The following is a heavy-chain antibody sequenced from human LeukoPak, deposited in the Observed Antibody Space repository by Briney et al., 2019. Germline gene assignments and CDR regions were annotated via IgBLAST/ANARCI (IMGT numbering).Heavy chain of an antibody. V-gene: IGHV1-69*13. CDR2: IIPIFGTA. Sequence: ASVKVSCKASGGTFSSYAISWVRQAPGQGLEWMGGIIPIFGTANYAQKFQGRVTITADESTSTAYMELSSLKSEDTAVYYCARARSGDGWDFDSGGQEPWSPSPQ. CDR1: GGTFSSYA. D-gene: IGHD5-24*01. J-gene: IGHJ4*01. CDR3: ARARSGDGWDFDS.